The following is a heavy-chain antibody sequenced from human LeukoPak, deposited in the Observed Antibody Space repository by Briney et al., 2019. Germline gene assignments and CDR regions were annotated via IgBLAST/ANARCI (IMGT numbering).Heavy chain of an antibody. CDR2: IYYCGSA. Sequence: SETLSLTCTVSGGSISSYYWSWIRQPPRKGLEWIGYIYYCGSANYNPSLKSRVTISVDASKNQFSLKLSSVTAADTAVYYCARVSLEDGDANFDYWGQGTLVTVSS. D-gene: IGHD4-17*01. J-gene: IGHJ4*02. V-gene: IGHV4-59*01. CDR3: ARVSLEDGDANFDY. CDR1: GGSISSYY.